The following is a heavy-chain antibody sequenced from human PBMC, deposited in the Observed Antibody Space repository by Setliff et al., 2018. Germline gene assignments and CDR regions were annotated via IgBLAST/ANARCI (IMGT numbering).Heavy chain of an antibody. V-gene: IGHV1-18*01. D-gene: IGHD2-2*01. Sequence: GASVKVSCKASGYTFTDYGITWVRQAPGQGLEWMGWVSAYTGNAYYAHRLQDRVTLTTDKSTGTAYMELRSLRSDDTAVYYCSRLVRYCTTTSCQRLSGDEYWGQGTLVTSPQ. CDR3: SRLVRYCTTTSCQRLSGDEY. J-gene: IGHJ4*02. CDR1: GYTFTDYG. CDR2: VSAYTGNA.